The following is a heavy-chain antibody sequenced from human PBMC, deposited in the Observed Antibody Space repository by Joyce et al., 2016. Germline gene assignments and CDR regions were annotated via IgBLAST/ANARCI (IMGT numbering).Heavy chain of an antibody. J-gene: IGHJ4*02. D-gene: IGHD3-9*01. CDR1: GLTFTHAW. CDR3: MDTALTGYFWDY. V-gene: IGHV3-15*07. Sequence: EVELVESGGGLVKPGGSLTLSCAASGLTFTHAWLNWVRQAPGKGREWVGRIRSNAAGGTADYAAPVKGRFTITRDDSKNMVWLQMNSLKTEDTAIYYCMDTALTGYFWDYWGQGTLVTVSS. CDR2: IRSNAAGGTA.